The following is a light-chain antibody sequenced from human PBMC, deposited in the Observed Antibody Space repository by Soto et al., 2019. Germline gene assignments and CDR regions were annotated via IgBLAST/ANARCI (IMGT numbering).Light chain of an antibody. J-gene: IGKJ1*01. V-gene: IGKV3-15*01. CDR3: QQYHNWPRT. CDR1: QSVSSN. Sequence: EIVMTQSPATLSVSPGERATLSCRASQSVSSNLAWYQQNPGQAPRLLIYGASTRATGIPASFSGSGSGTEFTLTISSLQSEEFAIYYCQQYHNWPRTVGQGTKGDIK. CDR2: GAS.